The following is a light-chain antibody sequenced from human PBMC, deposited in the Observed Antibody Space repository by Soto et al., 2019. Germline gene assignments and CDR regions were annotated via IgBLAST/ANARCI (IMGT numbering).Light chain of an antibody. CDR1: QSFPGL. CDR3: QQRHMWPIT. Sequence: EVVLTQSPVTLSLSPGERATLSCRASQSFPGLLAWYQQKPGQAPRLLIYDAYNRATGIPPRFSGSGSGTDVTLTISSLEPEDSAVYYCQQRHMWPITFGQGTRLESK. J-gene: IGKJ5*01. CDR2: DAY. V-gene: IGKV3-11*01.